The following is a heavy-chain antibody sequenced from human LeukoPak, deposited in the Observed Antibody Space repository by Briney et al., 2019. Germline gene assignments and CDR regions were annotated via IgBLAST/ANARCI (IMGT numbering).Heavy chain of an antibody. CDR3: ARRNTAMVAGLDY. D-gene: IGHD5-18*01. V-gene: IGHV1-8*01. CDR2: MNPNSGNT. Sequence: GASAKVSCKASGYTFTTYDINWVRQATGQGPEWMGWMNPNSGNTGYAQKFQGRVTMTRNTSISTAFMELSGLRSEDTAVYFCARRNTAMVAGLDYWGQGSLVTVSS. J-gene: IGHJ4*02. CDR1: GYTFTTYD.